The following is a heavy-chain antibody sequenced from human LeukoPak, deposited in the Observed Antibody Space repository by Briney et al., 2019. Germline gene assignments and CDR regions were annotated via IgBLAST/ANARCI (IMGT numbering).Heavy chain of an antibody. J-gene: IGHJ4*02. Sequence: PGGSLRLSCAASGFTFSSYSMNWVRQAPGKGLEWVSSISSSSSYIYYADSVKGRFTISRDNAKNSLYLQMNSLRAEDTAVYYCARDHLVAAAGILDYWGQGTLVTVSS. CDR3: ARDHLVAAAGILDY. CDR1: GFTFSSYS. D-gene: IGHD6-13*01. CDR2: ISSSSSYI. V-gene: IGHV3-21*01.